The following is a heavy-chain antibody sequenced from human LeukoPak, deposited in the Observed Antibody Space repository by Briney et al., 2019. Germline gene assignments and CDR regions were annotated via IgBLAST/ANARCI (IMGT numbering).Heavy chain of an antibody. J-gene: IGHJ4*02. CDR3: AVRSFYSHYPRSWTHHDY. CDR2: IKQDGSEK. CDR1: GFTFSSYW. D-gene: IGHD4-11*01. Sequence: PGGSLRLSCAASGFTFSSYWMSWVRQAPGKGLEWVANIKQDGSEKYYVDSVKGRFTISRDNAKNSLYLQMSSLRAEDTAVYYCAVRSFYSHYPRSWTHHDYWGQGTLVTVSS. V-gene: IGHV3-7*01.